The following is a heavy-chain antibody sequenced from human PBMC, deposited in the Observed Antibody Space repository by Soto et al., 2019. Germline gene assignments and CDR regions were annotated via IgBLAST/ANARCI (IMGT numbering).Heavy chain of an antibody. CDR2: IYSGGST. D-gene: IGHD6-6*01. CDR3: ARRAEYSSFAFYYYMDV. J-gene: IGHJ6*03. V-gene: IGHV3-53*04. Sequence: PGGSLRLSCAASGFTVSRNYMSWVRQAPGKGLEWVSVIYSGGSTYYADSVKGRFTISRHNSKNTLYLQMNSLRAEDTAVYYCARRAEYSSFAFYYYMDVWGKGTTVTVSS. CDR1: GFTVSRNY.